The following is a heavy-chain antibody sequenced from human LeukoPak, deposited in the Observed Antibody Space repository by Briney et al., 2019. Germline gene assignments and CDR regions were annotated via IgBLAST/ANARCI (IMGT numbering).Heavy chain of an antibody. J-gene: IGHJ4*02. CDR1: GFTFSSYG. V-gene: IGHV3-33*06. CDR3: AKGGAYQLPPFVY. Sequence: GRSLRLSCAASGFTFSSYGMHWVRQAPGKGLEWVAVIWYDGSNKYYADSVKGRFTISRDNSKNTLYLQMNSLRAEDTAVYYCAKGGAYQLPPFVYWGQGTLVTVSS. D-gene: IGHD2-2*01. CDR2: IWYDGSNK.